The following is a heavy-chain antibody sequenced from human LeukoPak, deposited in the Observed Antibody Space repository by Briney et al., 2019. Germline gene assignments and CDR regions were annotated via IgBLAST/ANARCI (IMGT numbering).Heavy chain of an antibody. CDR2: IYYSGST. CDR1: GGSFSSYY. D-gene: IGHD2-2*01. J-gene: IGHJ4*02. Sequence: SETLSLTCAVYGGSFSSYYWGWIRQPPGKGLEWIGSIYYSGSTYYNPSLKSRVTISVDTSKNQFSLKLSSVTAADTAVYYCASSQLSQLLLPYYFDYWGQGTLVTVSS. CDR3: ASSQLSQLLLPYYFDY. V-gene: IGHV4-39*01.